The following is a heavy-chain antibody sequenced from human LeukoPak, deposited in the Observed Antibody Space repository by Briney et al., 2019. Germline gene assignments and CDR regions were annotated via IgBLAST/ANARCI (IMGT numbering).Heavy chain of an antibody. CDR1: GFTFSSYA. V-gene: IGHV3-30-3*01. Sequence: PGGSLRLSCAASGFTFSSYAMHWVRQAPGKGLEWVAVISYDGSNKYYADSVKGRFTISRDNSKNTLYLQMNSLRAEDTAVYYCARDFSYGSGSSTLDYWGQGTLVTVSS. J-gene: IGHJ4*02. CDR2: ISYDGSNK. D-gene: IGHD3-10*01. CDR3: ARDFSYGSGSSTLDY.